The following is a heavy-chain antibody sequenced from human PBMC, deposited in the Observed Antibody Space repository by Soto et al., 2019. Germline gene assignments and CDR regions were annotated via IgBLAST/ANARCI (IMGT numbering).Heavy chain of an antibody. Sequence: PGGSLRLSCAASGFTFSSYWMHWVRQAPGKGLVWVSRINSDGSSTSYADSVKGRFTISRDNAKNTLYLQMNSLRAEDTAVYYCARGAMVRGLDWFDPWGQGTLVTVSS. CDR3: ARGAMVRGLDWFDP. CDR1: GFTFSSYW. CDR2: INSDGSST. V-gene: IGHV3-74*01. D-gene: IGHD3-10*01. J-gene: IGHJ5*02.